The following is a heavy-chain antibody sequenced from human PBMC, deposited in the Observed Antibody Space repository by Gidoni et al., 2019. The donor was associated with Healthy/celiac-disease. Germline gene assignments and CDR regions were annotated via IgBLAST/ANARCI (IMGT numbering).Heavy chain of an antibody. CDR3: ARDSGSIVGATH. Sequence: EVQLVESGGGLVKPGGSLSLSCAASGFTFSSHSMNWVRQAPGKWLEWVSSISSSSSYIYYADSVKGRFTISRDNAKNSLYLQMNSLRAEDTAVYYCARDSGSIVGATHWGQGTLVTVSS. CDR1: GFTFSSHS. J-gene: IGHJ4*02. V-gene: IGHV3-21*01. D-gene: IGHD1-26*01. CDR2: ISSSSSYI.